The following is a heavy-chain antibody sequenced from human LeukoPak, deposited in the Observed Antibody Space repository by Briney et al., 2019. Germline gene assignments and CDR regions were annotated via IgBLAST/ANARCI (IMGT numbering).Heavy chain of an antibody. Sequence: SETLSLTCTVSGGSISSGDYYWSWIRQPPGKGLEWIGYIYYSGSTYYNPSLKSRVTISVDTSKNQFSLKLSSVTAADTAVYYCARVGTGLVLYYYYGMDVWGQGTTVTVSS. CDR1: GGSISSGDYY. CDR2: IYYSGST. J-gene: IGHJ6*02. CDR3: ARVGTGLVLYYYYGMDV. V-gene: IGHV4-30-4*01. D-gene: IGHD6-6*01.